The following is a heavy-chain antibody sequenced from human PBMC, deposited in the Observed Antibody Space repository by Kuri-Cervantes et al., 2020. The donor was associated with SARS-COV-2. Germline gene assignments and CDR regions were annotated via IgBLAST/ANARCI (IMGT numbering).Heavy chain of an antibody. CDR2: ISHSGST. V-gene: IGHV4-38-2*01. CDR1: GYSISGGYY. J-gene: IGHJ4*02. D-gene: IGHD5-24*01. Sequence: SETLSLTCAVSGYSISGGYYWGWIRQPPGKGLEWIGSISHSGSTYYNPSLKSRVTISVDTSKNHVSLRLTSATAADTAVYYCGRVSWLQLWRRYSDSWGQGTLVTVSS. CDR3: GRVSWLQLWRRYSDS.